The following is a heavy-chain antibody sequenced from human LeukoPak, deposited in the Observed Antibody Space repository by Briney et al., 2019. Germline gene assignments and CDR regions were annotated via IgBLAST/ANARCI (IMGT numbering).Heavy chain of an antibody. V-gene: IGHV3-21*01. D-gene: IGHD6-13*01. J-gene: IGHJ4*02. Sequence: PGGSLRPSCAASGFTFSSYSMNWVRQAPGKGLEWVSSISSSSSYIYYADSVKGRFTISRDNAKNSLYLQMNSLRAEDTAVYYCARIAAAGVYYFDYWGQGTLVTVSS. CDR2: ISSSSSYI. CDR1: GFTFSSYS. CDR3: ARIAAAGVYYFDY.